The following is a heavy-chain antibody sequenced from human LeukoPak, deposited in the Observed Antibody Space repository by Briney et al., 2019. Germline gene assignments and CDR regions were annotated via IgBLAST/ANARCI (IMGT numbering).Heavy chain of an antibody. J-gene: IGHJ4*02. CDR3: ARVNSIVGATDFDY. Sequence: PSETLSLTCTVSGGSISSGGYYWSWIRQHPGKGLEWIGYIYYSGSTYYNPSLRSRVTISVDTSKNQFSLKLSSVTAADTAVYYCARVNSIVGATDFDYWGQGTLVTVSS. D-gene: IGHD1-26*01. CDR1: GGSISSGGYY. CDR2: IYYSGST. V-gene: IGHV4-31*03.